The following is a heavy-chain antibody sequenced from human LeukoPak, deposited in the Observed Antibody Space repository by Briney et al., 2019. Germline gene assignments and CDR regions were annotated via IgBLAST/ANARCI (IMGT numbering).Heavy chain of an antibody. CDR1: GFTFSSYA. V-gene: IGHV3-23*01. Sequence: PGGSLRLSCAASGFTFSSYAMRWVRQATGKGLEWVSAISGSGGSTYYADSVKGRFTISRDNSKNTLYLQMNSLRAEYTAEYYCAKDLRSGIQLWLDNWGQGTLVTVSS. CDR3: AKDLRSGIQLWLDN. CDR2: ISGSGGST. D-gene: IGHD5-18*01. J-gene: IGHJ5*02.